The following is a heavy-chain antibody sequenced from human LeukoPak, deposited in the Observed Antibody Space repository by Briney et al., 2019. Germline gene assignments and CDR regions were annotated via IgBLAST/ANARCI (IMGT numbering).Heavy chain of an antibody. D-gene: IGHD6-19*01. J-gene: IGHJ3*02. CDR1: GFTFSSYE. CDR2: ISSSGSTI. CDR3: ATRGWVKAFDI. V-gene: IGHV3-48*03. Sequence: GGSLRLSCAASGFTFSSYEMNWVRQAPGKGLEWVSYISSSGSTIYYADSVKGRFTISRDNAKNSLYLQMNSLRAEDTAVYYCATRGWVKAFDIWGQGTMVTVSS.